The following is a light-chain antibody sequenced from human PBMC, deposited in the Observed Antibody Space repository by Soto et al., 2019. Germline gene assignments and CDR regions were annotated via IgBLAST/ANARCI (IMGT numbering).Light chain of an antibody. CDR3: CSYAGSSNV. CDR1: SSDVGAYNS. CDR2: KGT. J-gene: IGLJ1*01. V-gene: IGLV2-23*03. Sequence: QSVLAQPASVSGSPGQSITISCTGTSSDVGAYNSVSWYQQHPHRAPQVIIYKGTQRPSGVSNRFSGSTSGNAASLTISALQTDDEADYFCCSYAGSSNVFGTGTKVTAL.